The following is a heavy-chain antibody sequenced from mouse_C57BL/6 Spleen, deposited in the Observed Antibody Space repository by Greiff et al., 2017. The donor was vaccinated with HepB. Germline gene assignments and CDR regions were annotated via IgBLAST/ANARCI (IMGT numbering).Heavy chain of an antibody. Sequence: LQQSGPELVKPGASVKISCKASGYTFTDYYMNWVKQSHGKSLEWIGDINPNNGGTSYNQKFKGKATLTVDKSSSTAYMELRSLTSEDSAVYYCAAHYSNYVGAMDYWGQGTSVTVSS. V-gene: IGHV1-26*01. CDR2: INPNNGGT. CDR1: GYTFTDYY. D-gene: IGHD2-5*01. CDR3: AAHYSNYVGAMDY. J-gene: IGHJ4*01.